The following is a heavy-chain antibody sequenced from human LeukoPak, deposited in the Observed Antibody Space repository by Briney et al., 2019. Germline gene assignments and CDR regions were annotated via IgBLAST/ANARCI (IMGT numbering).Heavy chain of an antibody. J-gene: IGHJ5*02. Sequence: ASVKVSCRSSGYTFTTYGITWVRQAPGKGLEWMGGFDPEDGETIYAQKFQGRVTMTEDTSTDTAYMELSSLRSEDTAVYYCATVDYYDSSGYHNWFDPWGQGTLVTVSS. CDR2: FDPEDGET. V-gene: IGHV1-24*01. D-gene: IGHD3-22*01. CDR1: GYTFTTYG. CDR3: ATVDYYDSSGYHNWFDP.